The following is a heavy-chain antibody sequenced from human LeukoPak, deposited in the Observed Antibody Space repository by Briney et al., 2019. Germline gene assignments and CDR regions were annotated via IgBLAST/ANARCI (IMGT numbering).Heavy chain of an antibody. CDR1: GYTFTSYG. V-gene: IGHV1-18*01. CDR3: ARVVVPAVNNWFDP. Sequence: GASVEVSCKASGYTFTSYGISWVRQAPGQGLEWMGWISAYNGNTNYAQKLQGRVTMTTDTSTSTAYMELRSLRSDDTAVYYCARVVVPAVNNWFDPWGQGTLVTVSS. CDR2: ISAYNGNT. J-gene: IGHJ5*02. D-gene: IGHD2-2*01.